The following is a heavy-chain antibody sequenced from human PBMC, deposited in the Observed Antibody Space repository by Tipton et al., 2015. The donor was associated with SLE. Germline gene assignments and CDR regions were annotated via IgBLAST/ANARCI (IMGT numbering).Heavy chain of an antibody. J-gene: IGHJ6*02. CDR1: GGSISSHY. V-gene: IGHV4-59*04. Sequence: TLSLTCTVSGGSISSHYWSWIRQPPGKGLEWIGYIYHSGSTYYNPSLKSRVTISVDTSKNQFSLKLSSVTAADTAVYYCASEPDVWGQGTTVTVSS. CDR3: ASEPDV. D-gene: IGHD1-14*01. CDR2: IYHSGST.